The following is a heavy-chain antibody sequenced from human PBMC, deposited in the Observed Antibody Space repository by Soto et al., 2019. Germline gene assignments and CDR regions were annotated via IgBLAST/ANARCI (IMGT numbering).Heavy chain of an antibody. CDR2: IFHSGST. CDR1: GGSINRGDYY. D-gene: IGHD3-10*01. CDR3: ARDRYYGSGTYYNFYSGMDV. V-gene: IGHV4-30-4*01. Sequence: SETLSLTXTVSGGSINRGDYYWTWVRQPPGKGLEWIGNIFHSGSTYYTPSLQSRVTIPLDTSKNHFSLKLSSVTPADTAVYYCARDRYYGSGTYYNFYSGMDVWGQGTTVTVSS. J-gene: IGHJ6*02.